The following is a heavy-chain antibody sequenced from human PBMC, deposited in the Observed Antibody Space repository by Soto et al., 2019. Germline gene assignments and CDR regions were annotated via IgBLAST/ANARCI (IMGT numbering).Heavy chain of an antibody. D-gene: IGHD3-22*01. J-gene: IGHJ3*02. CDR2: IYYSGST. Sequence: SETTSLRCTVSGETISSFYWSWIRQPPGKGLEWIGYIYYSGSTSYNPSLKSRVSISLDTSMNQSSLKLSSVTAADTAVYYCARTYDDSGPNSGGYGFDIWGQGTMVTVSS. CDR3: ARTYDDSGPNSGGYGFDI. CDR1: GETISSFY. V-gene: IGHV4-59*01.